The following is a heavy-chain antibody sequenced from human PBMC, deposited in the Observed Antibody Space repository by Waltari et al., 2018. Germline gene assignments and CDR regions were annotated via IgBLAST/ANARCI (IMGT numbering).Heavy chain of an antibody. CDR1: GGSFSGYY. CDR2: INHSGST. J-gene: IGHJ3*02. CDR3: ARGRPVWIQLWLGAFDI. Sequence: QVQLQQWGAGLLKPSETLSLTCAVYGGSFSGYYWSWIRQPPGKGLEWIGEINHSGSTNYNPSLKSRVTISVDTSKNQFSLKLSSVTAADTAVYYCARGRPVWIQLWLGAFDIWGQGTMVTVSS. D-gene: IGHD5-18*01. V-gene: IGHV4-34*01.